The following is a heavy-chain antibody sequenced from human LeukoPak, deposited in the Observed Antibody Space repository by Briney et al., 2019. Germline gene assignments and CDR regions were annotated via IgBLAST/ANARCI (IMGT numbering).Heavy chain of an antibody. V-gene: IGHV3-7*01. D-gene: IGHD6-19*01. CDR1: GFTFTNYW. CDR3: ASKQWLVSDFDY. Sequence: GRSLRLSCAASGFTFTNYWMNWVRQAPGKGLEWVANIKQDGSEKYYVDSVKGRFTISRDNAKNSLYLQMNSLRAEDTAVYYCASKQWLVSDFDYWGQGTLVTVSS. CDR2: IKQDGSEK. J-gene: IGHJ4*02.